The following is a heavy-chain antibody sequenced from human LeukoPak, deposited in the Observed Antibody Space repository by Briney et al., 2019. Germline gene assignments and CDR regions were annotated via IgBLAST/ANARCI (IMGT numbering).Heavy chain of an antibody. CDR3: ARLSSWVFEI. CDR2: ISNSGGRT. V-gene: IGHV3-23*01. Sequence: GGSLRLSCAASGFTFSNYAMSWVRQAPGKGLEWVSTISNSGGRTYYADSVQGRFTISRDNAKNLLYLQMNSLRAEDTAVYFCARLSSWVFEIWGQGTMVTVSS. J-gene: IGHJ3*02. CDR1: GFTFSNYA. D-gene: IGHD2-21*02.